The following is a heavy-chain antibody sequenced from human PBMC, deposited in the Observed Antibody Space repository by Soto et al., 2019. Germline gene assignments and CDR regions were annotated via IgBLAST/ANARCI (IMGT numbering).Heavy chain of an antibody. V-gene: IGHV4-34*01. D-gene: IGHD5-18*01. J-gene: IGHJ4*02. CDR2: INHSGST. CDR1: GGSFSGYY. CDR3: ARASYSYGYSDY. Sequence: PSETLSLTCAVYGGSFSGYYWSWIRQPPGKGLEWIGEINHSGSTNYNPSLKSRVTISVDTSKNQFSLKLSSVTAADTAVYYCARASYSYGYSDYWGQGTLVTVS.